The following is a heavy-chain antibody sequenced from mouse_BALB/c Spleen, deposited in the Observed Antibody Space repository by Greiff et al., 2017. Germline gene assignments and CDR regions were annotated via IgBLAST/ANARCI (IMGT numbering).Heavy chain of an antibody. D-gene: IGHD2-4*01. CDR1: GYTFTSYW. V-gene: IGHV1S22*01. CDR2: IYPGSGST. CDR3: TRGVYYDYGDAMDY. J-gene: IGHJ4*01. Sequence: LQQPGSELVRPGASVKLSCKASGYTFTSYWMHWVKQRPGQGLEWIGNIYPGSGSTNYDEKFKSKATLTVDTSSSTAYMQLSSLTSEDSAVYYCTRGVYYDYGDAMDYWGQGTSVTVSS.